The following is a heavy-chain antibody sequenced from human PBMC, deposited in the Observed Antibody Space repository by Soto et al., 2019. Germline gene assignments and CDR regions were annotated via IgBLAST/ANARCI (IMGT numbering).Heavy chain of an antibody. CDR2: ISASESST. Sequence: EVQLLESGGGLVQPGGSLRLSCAASGFIFSHYAMTWVRQAPGKGLEWVSTISASESSTYYADSVKGRFTVSRDNSRNKLYLQMNSLRAEDTAVYYCAKKYSYGSGTYLFHFDYWGQGTLVTVSS. CDR1: GFIFSHYA. CDR3: AKKYSYGSGTYLFHFDY. J-gene: IGHJ4*02. V-gene: IGHV3-23*01. D-gene: IGHD3-10*01.